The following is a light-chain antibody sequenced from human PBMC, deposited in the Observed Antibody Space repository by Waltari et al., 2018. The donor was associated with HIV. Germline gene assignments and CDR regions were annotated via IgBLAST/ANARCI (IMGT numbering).Light chain of an antibody. J-gene: IGKJ1*01. V-gene: IGKV1-5*03. CDR1: EAINNW. Sequence: DIQMTQSPSALSASFGNSVTITCRASEAINNWVAWYQQKPGKAPSLLIYKASRLESGVPSRFSGSGSGTEFTLTISSLQPDDFATYDGQQYSTYWTFGQGTKVEVK. CDR2: KAS. CDR3: QQYSTYWT.